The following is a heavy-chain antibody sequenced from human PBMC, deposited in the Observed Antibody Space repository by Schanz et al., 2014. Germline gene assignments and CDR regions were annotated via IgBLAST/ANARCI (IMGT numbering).Heavy chain of an antibody. Sequence: EVLLVESGGGLVQPGGSLRLSCAASGFTFSSYAMSWVRQAPGKGLEWVSTISASGGSTYYADSVKGRFTISRDNSKNILYLQMNSLRAEDTAVYYCAKARRKSNCSGGRCFHYSYYGMDVWGQGTTXTVSS. CDR2: ISASGGST. J-gene: IGHJ6*02. CDR1: GFTFSSYA. CDR3: AKARRKSNCSGGRCFHYSYYGMDV. V-gene: IGHV3-23*04. D-gene: IGHD2-15*01.